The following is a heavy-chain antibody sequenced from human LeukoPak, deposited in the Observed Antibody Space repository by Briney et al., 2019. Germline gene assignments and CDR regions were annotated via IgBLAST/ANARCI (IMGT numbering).Heavy chain of an antibody. CDR3: ARGKTKISTFVSGLPENYYYHMDV. D-gene: IGHD3-3*01. CDR2: IYWDDTE. V-gene: IGHV2-5*02. CDR1: GFPFTSAGEG. J-gene: IGHJ6*03. Sequence: SGPTLVNPTQTLTLTCSFSGFPFTSAGEGVGWVRQPPGKALEWLANIYWDDTERYTPSLRSRLTITKDSSKNEVVLTLTNMAPVDAGTYYCARGKTKISTFVSGLPENYYYHMDVWGQGTTVIVSS.